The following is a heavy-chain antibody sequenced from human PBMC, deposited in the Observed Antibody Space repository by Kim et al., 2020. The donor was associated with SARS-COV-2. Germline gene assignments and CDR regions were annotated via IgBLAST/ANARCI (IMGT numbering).Heavy chain of an antibody. CDR2: IYYSGST. Sequence: SETLSLTCTVSGGSISSGGYYYWTWIRQHPGKGLEWIGYIYYSGSTYYNPSLKSRVTISVDMSKNQFSLKLSSVTAADTAIYYCAREYSNYGMDVWGQGT. V-gene: IGHV4-31*03. CDR3: AREYSNYGMDV. CDR1: GGSISSGGYYY. J-gene: IGHJ6*02. D-gene: IGHD5-18*01.